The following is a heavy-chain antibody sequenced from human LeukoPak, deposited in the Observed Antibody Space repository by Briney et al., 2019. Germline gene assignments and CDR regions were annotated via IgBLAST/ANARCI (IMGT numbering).Heavy chain of an antibody. Sequence: SEILSFTCTVSGGSISSSSYYWGWIRQPPGKGLEWIGSIYYSGSTYYNPSIKSRVTISVDTTKNQFSLKLSSVTAADTAVYYCARVEYSNRVWYHYYYMDVWGKGTTVTVSS. CDR2: IYYSGST. D-gene: IGHD4-11*01. V-gene: IGHV4-39*01. CDR1: GGSISSSSYY. CDR3: ARVEYSNRVWYHYYYMDV. J-gene: IGHJ6*03.